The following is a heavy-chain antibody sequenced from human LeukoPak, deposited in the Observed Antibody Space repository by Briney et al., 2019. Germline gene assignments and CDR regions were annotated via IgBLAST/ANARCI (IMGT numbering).Heavy chain of an antibody. CDR3: ARGHYAMDV. J-gene: IGHJ6*04. V-gene: IGHV3-11*06. CDR2: ISSISSYI. Sequence: PGGSLRLSCAASGFTFSDYYMSWLRQAPGKGLEWVSYISSISSYINYADSVKGRFTISRDNAKNSLYLQINSLRVEDTAVYYCARGHYAMDVWGKGTTVTVSS. CDR1: GFTFSDYY.